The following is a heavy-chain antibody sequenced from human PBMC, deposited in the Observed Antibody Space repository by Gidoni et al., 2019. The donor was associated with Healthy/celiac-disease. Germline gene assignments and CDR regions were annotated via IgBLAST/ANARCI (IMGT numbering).Heavy chain of an antibody. V-gene: IGHV4-39*01. J-gene: IGHJ3*02. D-gene: IGHD3-22*01. Sequence: QLQLQESGPGLVKPSETLSLTCTVSGGSISSRSYYWGWIRQPPGKGLEWIGSIYYSGSTYYIPSLKSRVTISVDTSKNQFSLKLSSVTAADTAVYYCAILFVTMNAFDIWGQGTMVTVSS. CDR3: AILFVTMNAFDI. CDR2: IYYSGST. CDR1: GGSISSRSYY.